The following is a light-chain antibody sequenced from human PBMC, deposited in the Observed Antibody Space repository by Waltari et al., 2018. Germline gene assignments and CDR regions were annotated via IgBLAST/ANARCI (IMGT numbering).Light chain of an antibody. J-gene: IGLJ3*02. CDR2: EVS. V-gene: IGLV2-23*02. CDR1: SSDVGTYNL. CDR3: CSYAGSSTWV. Sequence: QSALTQPASVSGSPGQSITISCTGTSSDVGTYNLVSWYQQHPGKAPNFMIYEVSKRPSGVSNRFSGSKSGNTASLTISVLQAEDEAAYYCCSYAGSSTWVFGGGTKLTVL.